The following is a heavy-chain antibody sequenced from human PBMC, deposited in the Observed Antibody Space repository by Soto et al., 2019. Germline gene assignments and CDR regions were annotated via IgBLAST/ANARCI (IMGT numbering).Heavy chain of an antibody. V-gene: IGHV3-7*01. J-gene: IGHJ6*04. D-gene: IGHD6-13*01. Sequence: EVQVVESGGGWVQPGGSLRLSCVASGFTSSNYWMNWVRQAPGKGLEWVANIKQDGSEKNYVDSVKGRFTISRDNAKNSVYMQMNSLRAEDTAVYYCAGSTSSWGVWGKGTTVTVSS. CDR3: AGSTSSWGV. CDR2: IKQDGSEK. CDR1: GFTSSNYW.